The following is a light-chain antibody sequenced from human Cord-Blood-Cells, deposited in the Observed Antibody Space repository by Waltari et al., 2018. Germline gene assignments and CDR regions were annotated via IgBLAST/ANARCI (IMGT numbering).Light chain of an antibody. CDR2: DAS. V-gene: IGKV3-11*01. CDR3: QQRSNWPPWT. CDR1: QRVSSY. Sequence: ELVLTQPPATLTLSPGARATLSSRASQRVSSYLAWYQQKPGQAPRRLIYDASNRATGIPARFSGSGSETDFTLTISSLEPEDFAVYYCQQRSNWPPWTFGQGTKVEIK. J-gene: IGKJ1*01.